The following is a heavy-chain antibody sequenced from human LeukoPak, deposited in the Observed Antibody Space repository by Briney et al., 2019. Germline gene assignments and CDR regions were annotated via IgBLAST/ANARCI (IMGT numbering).Heavy chain of an antibody. V-gene: IGHV3-33*06. CDR2: IWYDGSNK. CDR1: GFAFSSYG. Sequence: QAGGSLRLSCAASGFAFSSYGMHWVRQAPGKGLEWVALIWYDGSNKYYADSVKGRFTISRDNSKNTLYLQMNSLRAEDTAVYYCAKSRHGLAAHAEYVNFDYWGQGTLVTVSS. J-gene: IGHJ4*02. CDR3: AKSRHGLAAHAEYVNFDY. D-gene: IGHD6-6*01.